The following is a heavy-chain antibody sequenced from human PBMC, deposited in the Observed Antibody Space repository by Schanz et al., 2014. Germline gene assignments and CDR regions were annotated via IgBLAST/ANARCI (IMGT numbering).Heavy chain of an antibody. J-gene: IGHJ4*02. V-gene: IGHV1-18*01. CDR3: ARSAGRDFWSGYYTRFDY. D-gene: IGHD3-3*01. Sequence: VQLVQSGAEVKKPGASVKVSCKASGYTFTSYGISWVRQAPGQGLEWMGWISAYNGNTKYPQKLQGRVTMTTDTSTSTAYVELKRRRSGYAAVYYCARSAGRDFWSGYYTRFDYWGQGTLVTVSS. CDR1: GYTFTSYG. CDR2: ISAYNGNT.